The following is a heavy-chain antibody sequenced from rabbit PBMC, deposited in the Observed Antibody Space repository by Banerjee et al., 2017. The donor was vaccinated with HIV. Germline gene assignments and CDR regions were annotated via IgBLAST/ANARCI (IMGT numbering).Heavy chain of an antibody. CDR3: TRDLSNYDGLKL. CDR2: IYVGSSGST. D-gene: IGHD4-2*01. CDR1: GLDFSSSYW. J-gene: IGHJ3*01. Sequence: QEQLVEYGGGLVQPEGSLTLTCKASGLDFSSSYWICWVRQAPGKGLEWIACIYVGSSGSTYYASWAKGRFTISKPSSTTVTLQMASLTAADTATYFCTRDLSNYDGLKLWGQGTLVTVS. V-gene: IGHV1S45*01.